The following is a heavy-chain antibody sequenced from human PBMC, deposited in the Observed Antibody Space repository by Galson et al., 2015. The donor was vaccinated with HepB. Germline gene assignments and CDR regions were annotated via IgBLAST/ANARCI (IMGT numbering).Heavy chain of an antibody. J-gene: IGHJ6*02. CDR2: ISPGDSET. Sequence: QSGAEVKKPGESLKISCKGSGYTFTTYWFGWVRQLPGKGLEWMGLISPGDSETRYSPAFQGQVTISADKSISTAYVQWDSLQASDTAMYYCARHPPGGRGMDVWGQGTTVTVSS. CDR3: ARHPPGGRGMDV. CDR1: GYTFTTYW. D-gene: IGHD1-26*01. V-gene: IGHV5-51*01.